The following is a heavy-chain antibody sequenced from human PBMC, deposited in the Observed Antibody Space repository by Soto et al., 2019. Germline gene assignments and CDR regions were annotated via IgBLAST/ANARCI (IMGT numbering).Heavy chain of an antibody. CDR1: GFTFSDHY. J-gene: IGHJ4*02. CDR3: VRFRLRPSSRVFVY. D-gene: IGHD3-10*01. CDR2: IRNRANSYGT. V-gene: IGHV3-72*01. Sequence: GGSLRLSCTASGFTFSDHYMDWVRQAPGKGLEWAGRIRNRANSYGTDYAAAVKGRFTISRDDSRNSLYLQMSSLRTEDTAVYYCVRFRLRPSSRVFVYRGQATLVTVSS.